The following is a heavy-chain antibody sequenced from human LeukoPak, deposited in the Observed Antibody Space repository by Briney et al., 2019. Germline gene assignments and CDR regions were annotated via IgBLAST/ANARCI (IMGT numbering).Heavy chain of an antibody. J-gene: IGHJ3*02. CDR2: INPSGGST. V-gene: IGHV1-46*01. CDR3: VRVRDGYNDAYDI. D-gene: IGHD5-24*01. CDR1: GYTFTGYY. Sequence: ASVKVSCKASGYTFTGYYLHWVRQAPGQGLEWMGWINPSGGSTNYAQNFQGRVTMTRDTSTSTVYMELSSLRSEDTAVYYCVRVRDGYNDAYDIWGQGTVVTVPS.